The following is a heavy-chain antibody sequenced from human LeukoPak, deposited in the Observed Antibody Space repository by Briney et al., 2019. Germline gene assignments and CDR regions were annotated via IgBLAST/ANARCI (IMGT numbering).Heavy chain of an antibody. CDR1: GFTFSSYW. CDR3: ARSTSGYCSGGSCWAGFDP. CDR2: INSDGSST. J-gene: IGHJ5*02. Sequence: PGGSLRLSCAASGFTFSSYWMHWVRQAPGKGLVWVSRINSDGSSTSYADSVKGRFTISRDNAKNTLYLQMNSLRAEDTAVYYCARSTSGYCSGGSCWAGFDPWGQGTLVTVSS. D-gene: IGHD2-15*01. V-gene: IGHV3-74*01.